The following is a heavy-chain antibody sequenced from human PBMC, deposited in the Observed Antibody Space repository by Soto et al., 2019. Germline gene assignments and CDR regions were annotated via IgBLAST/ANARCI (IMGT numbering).Heavy chain of an antibody. Sequence: PGGSLRLSCAASGFTFSSYGMHWVRQAPGKGLEWVAVISYDGSNKYYADSVKGRFTISRDNSKNTLYLQMNSLRAEDTAVYYCAKDLNYDFWSGYYTVDYYGMDVWGQGTTVTVSS. CDR1: GFTFSSYG. J-gene: IGHJ6*02. D-gene: IGHD3-3*01. CDR2: ISYDGSNK. V-gene: IGHV3-30*18. CDR3: AKDLNYDFWSGYYTVDYYGMDV.